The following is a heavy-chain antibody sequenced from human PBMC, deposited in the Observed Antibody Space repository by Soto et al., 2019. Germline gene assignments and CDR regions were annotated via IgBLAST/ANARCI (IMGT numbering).Heavy chain of an antibody. V-gene: IGHV3-21*01. D-gene: IGHD2-2*01. CDR3: ARAADQLGADYMDV. Sequence: EVQLVESGGGLVKPGGSLRLSCAASGFTFSSYSMNWVRQAPGKGLEGVSSISSSSSYIYYADSVKGRFTISRDNAKNSLYLQMNSLRAEDTAVYYCARAADQLGADYMDVLGKGTTVTVSS. J-gene: IGHJ6*03. CDR1: GFTFSSYS. CDR2: ISSSSSYI.